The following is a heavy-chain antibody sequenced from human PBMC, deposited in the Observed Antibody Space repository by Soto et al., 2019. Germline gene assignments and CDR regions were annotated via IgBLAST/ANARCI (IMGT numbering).Heavy chain of an antibody. CDR1: GFSFMNYA. D-gene: IGHD3-16*01. J-gene: IGHJ3*01. V-gene: IGHV3-23*01. Sequence: EVQVLESGGGLVQPGGSLRLSCATSGFSFMNYAMSWVRQAPGKGLEWVSGISASGDRSYYADSVKGRFTISKDSSKNTLYLQMNSLRAEDTAVYHCGGSWTWGLGTMVTVSS. CDR2: ISASGDRS. CDR3: GGSWT.